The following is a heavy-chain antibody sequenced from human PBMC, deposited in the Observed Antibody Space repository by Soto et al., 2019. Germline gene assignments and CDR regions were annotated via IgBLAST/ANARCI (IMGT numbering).Heavy chain of an antibody. J-gene: IGHJ4*02. V-gene: IGHV4-59*08. CDR2: IYYGGTT. CDR1: DGSISPYY. Sequence: PSETLSLTCTVSDGSISPYYWSWIRQPPGKGLEWIGYIYYGGTTTYNSSLKTRVTISVDTSKNEFSLKLTSVTAADTAVYYCASQHYYDSSGYYVGYWGQGTLVTVSS. CDR3: ASQHYYDSSGYYVGY. D-gene: IGHD3-22*01.